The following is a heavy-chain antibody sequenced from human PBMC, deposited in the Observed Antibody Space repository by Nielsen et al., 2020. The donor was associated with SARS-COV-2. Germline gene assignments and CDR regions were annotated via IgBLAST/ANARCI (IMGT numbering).Heavy chain of an antibody. D-gene: IGHD3-3*01. CDR3: ARASEWPNYYYYYMDV. CDR1: GGSISSSSFY. CDR2: IYYSGST. J-gene: IGHJ6*03. V-gene: IGHV4-39*07. Sequence: GSLRLSCTVSGGSISSSSFYWGWIRQPPGQGLEWIGSIYYSGSTHYNPSLKSRVTISMDTSKNQFSLKLSSVTAADTAVYDCARASEWPNYYYYYMDVWGKGTTVTVSS.